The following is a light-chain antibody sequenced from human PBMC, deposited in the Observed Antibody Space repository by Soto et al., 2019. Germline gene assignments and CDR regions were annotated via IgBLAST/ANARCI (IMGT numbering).Light chain of an antibody. CDR2: RTS. CDR1: QSLGDY. V-gene: IGKV1-39*01. CDR3: QQGQATPYT. Sequence: DIQMSQSPSSLSASVGDRITITCRASQSLGDYLNWYQQKPGMAPKLLIYRTSTVQSGIPSRFSGSGSGTQFTLTISGLRPEDFATYFCQQGQATPYTFGQGTILEIK. J-gene: IGKJ2*01.